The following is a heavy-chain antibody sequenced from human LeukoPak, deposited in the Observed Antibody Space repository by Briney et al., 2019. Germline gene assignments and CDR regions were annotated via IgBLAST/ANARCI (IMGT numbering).Heavy chain of an antibody. CDR3: ARERGYSGYEHFDY. CDR1: GYTFTSYA. D-gene: IGHD5-12*01. V-gene: IGHV1-3*01. Sequence: ASVKVSCKASGYTFTSYAMHWVRQAPGQRLEWMGWINAGNGNTKYSQKFQGRVTITRDTSASTAYMELSSLRSEDTAVYYCARERGYSGYEHFDYWGQGTLVTVSS. J-gene: IGHJ4*02. CDR2: INAGNGNT.